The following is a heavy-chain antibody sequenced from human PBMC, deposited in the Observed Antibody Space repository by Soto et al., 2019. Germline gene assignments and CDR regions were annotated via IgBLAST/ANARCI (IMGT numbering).Heavy chain of an antibody. V-gene: IGHV4-34*01. J-gene: IGHJ5*02. CDR1: GGSFSDYY. Sequence: SETLSLTCAVYGGSFSDYYWTWIRQPPGKGLEWIGEINHSGSTNYNPSLKSRVTISVDTSKKQFSLRLSSVTAADTAVFYCARRGTLFGVDSNWLDPWGQGTLVT. CDR3: ARRGTLFGVDSNWLDP. D-gene: IGHD3-3*01. CDR2: INHSGST.